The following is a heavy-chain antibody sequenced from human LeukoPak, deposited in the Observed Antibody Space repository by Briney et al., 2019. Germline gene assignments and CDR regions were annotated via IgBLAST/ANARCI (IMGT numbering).Heavy chain of an antibody. D-gene: IGHD6-13*01. V-gene: IGHV3-23*01. Sequence: GGSLRLSCAASGFTFTNYAMSWVRQAPGKGLEWVSGISSDGAAFYSDSVKGRFTISRDNSKNTLYLQMNSLGVADTAIYYCAKEIAAIGLPAVDYWGQGTLVTVSS. CDR2: ISSDGAA. CDR1: GFTFTNYA. J-gene: IGHJ4*02. CDR3: AKEIAAIGLPAVDY.